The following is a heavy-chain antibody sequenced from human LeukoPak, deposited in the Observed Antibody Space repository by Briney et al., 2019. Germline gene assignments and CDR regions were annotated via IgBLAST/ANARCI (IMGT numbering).Heavy chain of an antibody. CDR1: GFTFSSQW. J-gene: IGHJ6*03. Sequence: GGSLRLSCVASGFTFSSQWMSWVRQAPGKGLEWVANVNQGGTEKYYVDSVKGRFTISRDNAENSLYLQMNSLRAEDTAVYYCARGGAEQWLVRNYYYYYYMDVWGKGTTVTISS. D-gene: IGHD6-19*01. CDR2: VNQGGTEK. V-gene: IGHV3-7*01. CDR3: ARGGAEQWLVRNYYYYYYMDV.